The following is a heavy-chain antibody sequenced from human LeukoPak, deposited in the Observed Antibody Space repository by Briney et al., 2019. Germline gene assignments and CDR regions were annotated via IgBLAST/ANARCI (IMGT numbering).Heavy chain of an antibody. CDR2: IYYSGST. CDR3: ARESSNGPWVFEY. D-gene: IGHD2-2*01. V-gene: IGHV4-59*01. J-gene: IGHJ4*02. Sequence: RTSETLSLTCTVSGGSISSYYWSWIRQPPGKGLEWIGYIYYSGSTNYNPSLKSRVTISVDTSKNQFSLKLSSVTAADTAVYYCARESSNGPWVFEYWGQGTLVTVSS. CDR1: GGSISSYY.